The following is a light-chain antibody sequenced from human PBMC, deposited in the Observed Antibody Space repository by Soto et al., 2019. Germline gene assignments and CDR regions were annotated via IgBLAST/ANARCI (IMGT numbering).Light chain of an antibody. CDR3: QQYYSTPLT. V-gene: IGKV1-27*01. Sequence: DIQRTQSPSSLSASVGDRVTITCRASQGISNYLAWYQQKPGQPPKLLIYCASTRESGVPDRFSGSGSGTDFTLTISSLQAEGVAVYYCQQYYSTPLTFGGGTKVDTK. CDR2: CAS. J-gene: IGKJ4*01. CDR1: QGISNY.